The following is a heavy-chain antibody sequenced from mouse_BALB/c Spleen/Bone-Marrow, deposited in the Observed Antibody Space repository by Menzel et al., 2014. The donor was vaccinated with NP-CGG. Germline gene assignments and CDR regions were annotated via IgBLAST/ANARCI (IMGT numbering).Heavy chain of an antibody. J-gene: IGHJ4*01. D-gene: IGHD2-1*01. V-gene: IGHV14-3*02. CDR3: ARLYGNYLFYAMDY. Sequence: DVQLQESGAELVKPGASVKLSCTASGFNIKDTYMHWVKQRPEQGLEWIGRIDPANGNTKYDPKFQGKATITADASSNTAYLQLSSLTSEDTAVYYCARLYGNYLFYAMDYWGQGTSVTVSS. CDR1: GFNIKDTY. CDR2: IDPANGNT.